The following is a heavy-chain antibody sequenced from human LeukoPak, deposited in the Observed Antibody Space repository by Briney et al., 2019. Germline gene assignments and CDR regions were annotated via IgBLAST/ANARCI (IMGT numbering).Heavy chain of an antibody. Sequence: SETLSLTCAVYGGSFSGYYWSWIRQPPGKGLEWIGEINHSGSTNYNPSLKSRVTISVDTSKNQFSLKLSSVTAADTALFYCARGLEWLSLFDYWGQGTLVTVSS. J-gene: IGHJ4*02. CDR3: ARGLEWLSLFDY. CDR2: INHSGST. V-gene: IGHV4-34*01. CDR1: GGSFSGYY. D-gene: IGHD6-19*01.